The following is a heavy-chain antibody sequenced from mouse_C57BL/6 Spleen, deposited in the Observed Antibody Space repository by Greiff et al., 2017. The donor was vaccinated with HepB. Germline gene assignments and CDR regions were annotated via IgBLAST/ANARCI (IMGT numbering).Heavy chain of an antibody. CDR2: IDPENGDT. Sequence: EVQLQQSGAELVRPGASVKLSCTASGFNIKDDYMHWVKQRPEQGLEWIGWIDPENGDTEYASKFQGKATITADTSSNTAYLQRSSLTSEDTAVYYCTGYYGSSYYFDYWGQGTTLTVSS. V-gene: IGHV14-4*01. D-gene: IGHD1-1*01. CDR3: TGYYGSSYYFDY. J-gene: IGHJ2*01. CDR1: GFNIKDDY.